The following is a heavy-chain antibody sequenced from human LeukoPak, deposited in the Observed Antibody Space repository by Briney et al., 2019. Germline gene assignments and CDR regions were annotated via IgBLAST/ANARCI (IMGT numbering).Heavy chain of an antibody. Sequence: SETLYLTCTVSGYSISSGHYWGWIRQPPGRGLEWIGSIYHSGSTYYNPSLKSRVTISVDTSKNQFSLKLSSVTAADTAVYYCARLTVTTSPPIIDYWGQGTLVTVSS. D-gene: IGHD4-17*01. V-gene: IGHV4-38-2*02. CDR1: GYSISSGHY. J-gene: IGHJ4*02. CDR3: ARLTVTTSPPIIDY. CDR2: IYHSGST.